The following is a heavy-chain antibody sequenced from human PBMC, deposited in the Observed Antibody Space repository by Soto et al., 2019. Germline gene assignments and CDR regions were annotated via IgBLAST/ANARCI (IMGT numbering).Heavy chain of an antibody. Sequence: SETLSLTCTVSGGSISSYYWSWIRQPPGKGLEWIGYIYYSGSTNYNPSLKSRVTISVDTSKNQFSLKLSSVTAADTAVYYCAREVVEQQLGRGYYYYYGMDVWGQGTTVTVSS. J-gene: IGHJ6*02. V-gene: IGHV4-59*01. CDR2: IYYSGST. CDR3: AREVVEQQLGRGYYYYYGMDV. CDR1: GGSISSYY. D-gene: IGHD6-13*01.